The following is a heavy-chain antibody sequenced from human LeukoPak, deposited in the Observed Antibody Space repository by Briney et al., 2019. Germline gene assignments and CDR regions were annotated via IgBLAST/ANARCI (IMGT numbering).Heavy chain of an antibody. J-gene: IGHJ6*02. V-gene: IGHV3-7*03. CDR1: GVTFSNYW. CDR2: INRDGSER. Sequence: GGSLRLSCAASGVTFSNYWMTWVRQAPGKGLEWVANINRDGSERYYVDSVKGRFTISRDDAKSSLYLQMNSLRAEDTAVYYCARRNTMDVWGQGTTVIVFS. CDR3: ARRNTMDV.